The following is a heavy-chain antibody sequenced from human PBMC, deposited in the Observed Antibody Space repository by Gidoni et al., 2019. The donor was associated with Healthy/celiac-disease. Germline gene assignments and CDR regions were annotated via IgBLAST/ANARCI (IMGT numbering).Heavy chain of an antibody. CDR2: ISSSSSTI. CDR1: GFTFSSYS. V-gene: IGHV3-48*01. D-gene: IGHD6-13*01. J-gene: IGHJ4*02. CDR3: ARGLKYLRSSSYDY. Sequence: EVQLVESGGGLVQPGGSLRLSCAASGFTFSSYSMSWVRQAPGKGLEWVSYISSSSSTIYYADSVKGRFTISRDNAKNSLYLQMNSLRAEDTAVYYCARGLKYLRSSSYDYWGQGTLVTVSS.